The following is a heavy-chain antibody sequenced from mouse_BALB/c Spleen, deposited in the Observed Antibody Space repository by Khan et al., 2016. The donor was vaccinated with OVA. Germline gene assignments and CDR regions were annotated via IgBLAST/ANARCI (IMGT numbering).Heavy chain of an antibody. CDR2: IFPGSVST. CDR1: GYTFSSYW. CDR3: ARGGYGGFAY. D-gene: IGHD2-2*01. Sequence: QVQLQQSGGDLMKPGASVKISCKATGYTFSSYWIEWVKQRPGHGLEWIGQIFPGSVSTTYTEKFKGKATFTADTSSNTAYMQLSSLTSEDSAVYCSARGGYGGFAYWGQGTLVTVSA. J-gene: IGHJ3*01. V-gene: IGHV1-9*01.